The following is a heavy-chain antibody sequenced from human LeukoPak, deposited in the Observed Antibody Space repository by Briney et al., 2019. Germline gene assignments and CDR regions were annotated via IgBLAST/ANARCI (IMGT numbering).Heavy chain of an antibody. Sequence: GGSLRLSCAASGFIISSNYMSWVRQAPGKGLEWVSVIYSAGHTYYADSVKGRFTVSRDDSKNTLFLQMNDLRAEDTAEYYCASGYSGYLQGYYYFDYWGQGTLVTVSS. CDR3: ASGYSGYLQGYYYFDY. CDR2: IYSAGHT. D-gene: IGHD5-12*01. J-gene: IGHJ4*02. V-gene: IGHV3-53*01. CDR1: GFIISSNY.